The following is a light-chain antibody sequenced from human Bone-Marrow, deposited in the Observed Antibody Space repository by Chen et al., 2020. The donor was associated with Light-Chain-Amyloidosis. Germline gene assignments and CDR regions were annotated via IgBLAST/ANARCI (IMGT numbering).Light chain of an antibody. V-gene: IGLV3-25*03. CDR3: QSADSSGTYEVI. CDR2: IDT. CDR1: DLPTKY. J-gene: IGLJ2*01. Sequence: YELTQPPSVSVSSGQTARITCSGDDLPTKYAYWYQQKPGQAPVLVIHIDTERPSGISERFCGSSAGTTATLTISGVQAEDEADYHCQSADSSGTYEVIFGGGTKLPVL.